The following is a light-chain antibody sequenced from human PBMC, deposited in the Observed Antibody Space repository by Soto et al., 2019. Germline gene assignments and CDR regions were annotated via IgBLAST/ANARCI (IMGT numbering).Light chain of an antibody. V-gene: IGKV1-5*01. CDR1: QSLNSL. CDR3: QQYNSYSIT. J-gene: IGKJ5*01. Sequence: DIQMTQSPSTRSAPAGDRVYITCRASQSLNSLLAWYQQKPGRAPKLLIYDVSSLKSGVPSRFSCSGSGTEFTLTISSLQPDDFATYYCQQYNSYSITFGRGTRLEI. CDR2: DVS.